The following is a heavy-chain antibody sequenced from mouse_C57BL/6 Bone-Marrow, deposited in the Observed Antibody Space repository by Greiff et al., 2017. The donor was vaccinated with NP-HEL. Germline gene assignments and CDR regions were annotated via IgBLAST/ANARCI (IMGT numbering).Heavy chain of an antibody. CDR2: ISDGGSYT. Sequence: DVKLVESGGGLVKPGGSLKLSCAASGFTFSSYAMSWVRQTPEKRLEWVATISDGGSYTYYPDNVKGRFTISRDNAKNNLYLQMSHLKSEDTAMYYCERGIYYGYPYAMDYWGQGTSVTVSS. CDR1: GFTFSSYA. V-gene: IGHV5-4*03. D-gene: IGHD2-2*01. CDR3: ERGIYYGYPYAMDY. J-gene: IGHJ4*01.